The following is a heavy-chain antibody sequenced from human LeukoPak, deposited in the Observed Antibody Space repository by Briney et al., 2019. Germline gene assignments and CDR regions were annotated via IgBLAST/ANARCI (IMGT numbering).Heavy chain of an antibody. CDR3: VRVIGAPNYYYYMDV. J-gene: IGHJ6*03. V-gene: IGHV4-4*07. CDR2: IYTSGST. CDR1: VGSISTYY. Sequence: SETLSLTCTVSVGSISTYYWSWIRQPAGKGLEWIGRIYTSGSTNYNPSLKSRVTMSVDTSKNQFSLKLSSVTAADTAVYYCVRVIGAPNYYYYMDVWGKGTTVTVSS. D-gene: IGHD3-22*01.